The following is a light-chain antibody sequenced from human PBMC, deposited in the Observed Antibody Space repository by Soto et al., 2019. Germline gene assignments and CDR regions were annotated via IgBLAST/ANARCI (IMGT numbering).Light chain of an antibody. V-gene: IGLV2-14*01. CDR3: SAYTTIKTVV. CDR2: EVS. J-gene: IGLJ2*01. CDR1: SSDIGTCKY. Sequence: QSVLTQPASVSGSPGQSITISCTGTSSDIGTCKYVSWFQHHPGKAPKLIIFEVSNRPSGISDRFSGFKSANTAYLTISGVQPEDEADYHCSAYTTIKTVVFGGGTKVTVL.